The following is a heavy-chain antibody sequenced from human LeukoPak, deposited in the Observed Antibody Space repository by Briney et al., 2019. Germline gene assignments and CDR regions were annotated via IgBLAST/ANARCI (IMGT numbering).Heavy chain of an antibody. Sequence: GGSLRLSCAASGFTFSSYSMSWVRQTPGKGLEWVSYISSSSSTIYYADSVKGRFTISRDNAKNSLYLQMNSLRAEDTAVYYCARTLRFLEWYSVWGQGTLVTVSS. CDR2: ISSSSSTI. CDR1: GFTFSSYS. D-gene: IGHD3-3*01. CDR3: ARTLRFLEWYSV. J-gene: IGHJ4*02. V-gene: IGHV3-48*01.